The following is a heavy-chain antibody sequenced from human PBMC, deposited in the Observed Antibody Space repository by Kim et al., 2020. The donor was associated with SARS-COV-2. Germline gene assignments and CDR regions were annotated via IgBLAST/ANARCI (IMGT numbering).Heavy chain of an antibody. CDR3: AKVVGTTRRHFVY. J-gene: IGHJ4*02. D-gene: IGHD1-26*01. CDR1: GFTFAGYA. V-gene: IGHV3-23*01. Sequence: GGSLRLSCAASGFTFAGYAMNWVRQAPGKGLEWVSVISCSGGSPYYADSVKGRFTISRDNSKNTLYLQMNSLRAEDTAVYYCAKVVGTTRRHFVYWGQGTLVTVSS. CDR2: ISCSGGSP.